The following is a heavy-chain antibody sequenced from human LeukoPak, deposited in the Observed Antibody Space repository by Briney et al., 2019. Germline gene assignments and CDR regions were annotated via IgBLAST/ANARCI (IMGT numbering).Heavy chain of an antibody. CDR1: GFTFDDYG. V-gene: IGHV3-20*04. CDR2: INWNGGST. D-gene: IGHD3-22*01. J-gene: IGHJ6*03. CDR3: ARDPANYYDSSGYSDYYMDV. Sequence: GGSLRLSCAASGFTFDDYGMSWVRQAPGKGLEWVFGINWNGGSTGYADSVKGRFTISRDNAKNSLYLQMNSLRAEDAALYYCARDPANYYDSSGYSDYYMDVWGKGTTVTVSS.